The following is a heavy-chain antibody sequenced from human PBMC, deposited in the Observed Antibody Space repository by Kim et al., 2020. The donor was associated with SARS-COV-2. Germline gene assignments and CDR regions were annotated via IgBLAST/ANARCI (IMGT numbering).Heavy chain of an antibody. Sequence: SVKVSCKASGGTFSSYAISWVRQAPGQGLEWMGGIIPIFGTANYAQKFQGRVTITADKSTSTAYMELSSLRSEDTAVYYCARADLHVDTAMVPDYYYYGMDVWGQGTTVTVSS. J-gene: IGHJ6*02. CDR3: ARADLHVDTAMVPDYYYYGMDV. D-gene: IGHD5-18*01. V-gene: IGHV1-69*06. CDR2: IIPIFGTA. CDR1: GGTFSSYA.